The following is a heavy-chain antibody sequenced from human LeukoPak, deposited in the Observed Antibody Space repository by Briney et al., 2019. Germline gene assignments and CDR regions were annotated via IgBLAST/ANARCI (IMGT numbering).Heavy chain of an antibody. V-gene: IGHV3-23*01. Sequence: GGSLRLSCAASGFTFSSYAMSWVRQAPGKGLEWVSDINGSGGSTYYADSVKGRFTISRGNLKNTLYLQMNSLRAEDTAAYYCANPPTVTKIRFDSWGQGTLVTVSS. J-gene: IGHJ5*01. CDR3: ANPPTVTKIRFDS. D-gene: IGHD4-17*01. CDR2: INGSGGST. CDR1: GFTFSSYA.